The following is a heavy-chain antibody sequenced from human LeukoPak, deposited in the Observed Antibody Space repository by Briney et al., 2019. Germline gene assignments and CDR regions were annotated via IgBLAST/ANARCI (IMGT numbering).Heavy chain of an antibody. Sequence: SETLSLTCAVYGGSFSGYYWSWIRQPPGKGLEWIGEINHSGSTNYNPSLKSRVTISVDTSKNQFSLKLSSVTAADTAVYYCASGFRLLRHWFDPWGQGTLVTVSS. D-gene: IGHD2-15*01. V-gene: IGHV4-34*01. J-gene: IGHJ5*02. CDR2: INHSGST. CDR1: GGSFSGYY. CDR3: ASGFRLLRHWFDP.